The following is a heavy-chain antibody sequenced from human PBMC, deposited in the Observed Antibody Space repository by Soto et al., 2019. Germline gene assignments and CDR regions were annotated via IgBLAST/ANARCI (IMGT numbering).Heavy chain of an antibody. CDR2: IIPILGIA. J-gene: IGHJ5*02. CDR1: GGTFSSYT. D-gene: IGHD4-4*01. V-gene: IGHV1-69*08. CDR3: ARDLYGGGATVTTSSWFDP. Sequence: QVQLVQSGAEVQKPGSSVKVSCKASGGTFSSYTISWVRQAPGQGLEWMGRIIPILGIANYAQKFQGRVTITADKSTSTAYMELSSLRSEDTAVYYCARDLYGGGATVTTSSWFDPWGQGTLVTVSS.